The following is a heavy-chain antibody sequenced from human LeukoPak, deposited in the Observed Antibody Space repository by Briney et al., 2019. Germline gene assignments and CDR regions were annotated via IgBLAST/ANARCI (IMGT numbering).Heavy chain of an antibody. CDR2: VNSDGSST. Sequence: GSLRLSCAASGFTFTSYWMHWVRQAPGKGLVWVSRVNSDGSSTTYADSVKGRFTISGDNAKNTLYLQMNSLRAEDTAVYYCARGRYYGMDVWGQGTTVTVSS. J-gene: IGHJ6*02. CDR3: ARGRYYGMDV. CDR1: GFTFTSYW. V-gene: IGHV3-74*01.